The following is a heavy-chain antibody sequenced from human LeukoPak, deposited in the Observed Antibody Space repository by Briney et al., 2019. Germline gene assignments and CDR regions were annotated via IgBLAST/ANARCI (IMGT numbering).Heavy chain of an antibody. CDR2: IYHSGST. Sequence: KPSETLSLTCAVSGGSISSSNWWSWVRQPPGKGLEWIGEIYHSGSTNHNPSLKSRVTISVDKSKNQFSLKLSSVTAADTAVYYCARDSMYGGYNYYYYYGMDVWGQGTTVTVSS. J-gene: IGHJ6*02. CDR3: ARDSMYGGYNYYYYYGMDV. V-gene: IGHV4-4*02. D-gene: IGHD5-12*01. CDR1: GGSISSSNW.